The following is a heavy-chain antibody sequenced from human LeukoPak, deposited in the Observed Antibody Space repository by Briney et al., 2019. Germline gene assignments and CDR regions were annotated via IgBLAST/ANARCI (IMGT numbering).Heavy chain of an antibody. CDR3: ARGRDDCYSP. Sequence: SVKVSCKASGGTFSSYAISWVRQAPGQGLEWMGRIIPIFGTANYAQKFQGRATITTDESTSTAYMELSSLRSEDTAVYYCARGRDDCYSPWGQGTMVTVSS. V-gene: IGHV1-69*05. J-gene: IGHJ5*02. D-gene: IGHD2-21*02. CDR1: GGTFSSYA. CDR2: IIPIFGTA.